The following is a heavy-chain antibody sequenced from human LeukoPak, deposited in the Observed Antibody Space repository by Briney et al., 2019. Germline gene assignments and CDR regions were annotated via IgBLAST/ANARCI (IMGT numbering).Heavy chain of an antibody. D-gene: IGHD3-9*01. CDR3: ARLTGYSSESWFDP. Sequence: SETLSLTCAVYGGSFSGYYWSWIRQPPGKGLEWIGEINHSGSTNYNPSLKSRVTISVDTSKNQLSLKLSSVTAAETAVYYCARLTGYSSESWFDPWGQGTLVTVSS. CDR2: INHSGST. J-gene: IGHJ5*02. V-gene: IGHV4-34*01. CDR1: GGSFSGYY.